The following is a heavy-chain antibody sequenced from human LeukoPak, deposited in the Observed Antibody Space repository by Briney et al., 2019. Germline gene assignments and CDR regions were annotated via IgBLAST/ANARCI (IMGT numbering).Heavy chain of an antibody. CDR1: GFTFSNSA. CDR3: ARSLPYGTTWYGRSDF. CDR2: IRQDGDTK. D-gene: IGHD6-13*01. V-gene: IGHV3-7*03. J-gene: IGHJ4*02. Sequence: GGSLRLSCAASGFTFSNSAMNWVRQAPGKGLEWVANIRQDGDTKYYVDSVKGRFTISRDNAMNSLYLQMNSLRAEDTAIYYCARSLPYGTTWYGRSDFWGQGTLVTVSS.